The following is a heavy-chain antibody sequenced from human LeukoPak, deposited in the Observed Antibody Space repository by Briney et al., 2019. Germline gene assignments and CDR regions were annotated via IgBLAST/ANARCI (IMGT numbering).Heavy chain of an antibody. CDR1: GGSIRSSNSF. CDR3: ARATAAPSSCFFDH. D-gene: IGHD6-6*01. Sequence: SETLSLTCSVSGGSIRSSNSFWGWIRQPPGVRLEWIATIYYNGNTYYNPSLQSRVTISVDTSTNQFSLKLNSVIAADTAVYYCARATAAPSSCFFDHWGQGTRVTGSS. J-gene: IGHJ4*03. V-gene: IGHV4-39*07. CDR2: IYYNGNT.